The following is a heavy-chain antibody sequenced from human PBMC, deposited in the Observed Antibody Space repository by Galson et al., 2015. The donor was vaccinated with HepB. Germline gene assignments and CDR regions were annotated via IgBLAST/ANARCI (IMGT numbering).Heavy chain of an antibody. CDR3: ARGSSPLRSDY. Sequence: TLSLTCTVSGGSISSYYWSWIRQPPGKGLEWIGYIYYSGSTNYNPSLKSRVTISVDTSKNQFSLKLSSVTAADTAVYYCARGSSPLRSDYWGQGTLVTVSS. CDR2: IYYSGST. CDR1: GGSISSYY. V-gene: IGHV4-59*01. D-gene: IGHD6-6*01. J-gene: IGHJ4*02.